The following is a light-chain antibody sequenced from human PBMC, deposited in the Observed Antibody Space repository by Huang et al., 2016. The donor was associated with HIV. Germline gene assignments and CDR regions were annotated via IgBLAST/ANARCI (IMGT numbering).Light chain of an antibody. CDR1: HSVSTN. CDR3: QQYNNWPPNT. Sequence: EIVMTQSPATLSVSPGERATLSCRASHSVSTNLAWYQHKPGQAPRLRIHGATTRATDIPTRFSGSGSGTEFTLTISTLQSEDFAVYYCQQYNNWPPNTFGQGTKLEIK. CDR2: GAT. J-gene: IGKJ2*01. V-gene: IGKV3-15*01.